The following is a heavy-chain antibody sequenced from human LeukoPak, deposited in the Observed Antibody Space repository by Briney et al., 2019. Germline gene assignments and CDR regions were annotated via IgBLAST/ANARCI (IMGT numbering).Heavy chain of an antibody. V-gene: IGHV1-46*01. D-gene: IGHD2-15*01. J-gene: IGHJ5*02. Sequence: ASVKVTCKASGYTFTSYYMHWVRQAPGQGLEWMGVIHPSGGSTSYAQKFQGRVTMTRDTSTSTVHMELSSLRSEDTAVYYCASGYCSGGSCYEGWFDPWGQGTLVTVSS. CDR1: GYTFTSYY. CDR2: IHPSGGST. CDR3: ASGYCSGGSCYEGWFDP.